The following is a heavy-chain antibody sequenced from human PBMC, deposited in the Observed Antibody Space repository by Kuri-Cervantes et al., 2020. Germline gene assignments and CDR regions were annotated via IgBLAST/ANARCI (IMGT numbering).Heavy chain of an antibody. V-gene: IGHV3-66*01. Sequence: ETLSLTCAASGFTVSSNYMSWVRQAPGKGLEWVSVIYSGGSTYYADSVKGRFTISRDNSKNTLYLQMNSLRAEDTAVYYCARDQTYGDYSSYYYYGMDVWGQGTTVTVSS. CDR1: GFTVSSNY. D-gene: IGHD4-17*01. J-gene: IGHJ6*02. CDR2: IYSGGST. CDR3: ARDQTYGDYSSYYYYGMDV.